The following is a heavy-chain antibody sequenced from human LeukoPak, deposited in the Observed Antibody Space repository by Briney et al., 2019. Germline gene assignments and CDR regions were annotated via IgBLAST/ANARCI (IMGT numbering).Heavy chain of an antibody. Sequence: GESLKISCKGSGYSFTSYWIGWVCQMPGKGLEWMGIIYPGDSDTRYSPSFQGQVTISADKSISTAYLQWSSLKASDTAMYYCARSQTWYYYDSSGYYETPYDFDYWGQGTLVTVSS. CDR3: ARSQTWYYYDSSGYYETPYDFDY. CDR2: IYPGDSDT. V-gene: IGHV5-51*01. CDR1: GYSFTSYW. J-gene: IGHJ4*02. D-gene: IGHD3-22*01.